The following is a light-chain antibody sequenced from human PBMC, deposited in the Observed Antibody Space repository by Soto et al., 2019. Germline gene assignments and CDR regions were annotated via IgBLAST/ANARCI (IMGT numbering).Light chain of an antibody. CDR3: QQYGNSLFT. CDR1: QTVISSY. Sequence: EIVLTQSPGTLSLSPGERATISCRASQTVISSYLAWYQQKPGQAPRLLIYGASSRATGIPDRFSGSGSGTDFTLTISRLAPEDVAVYYCQQYGNSLFTFGPGTKVDIK. CDR2: GAS. V-gene: IGKV3-20*01. J-gene: IGKJ3*01.